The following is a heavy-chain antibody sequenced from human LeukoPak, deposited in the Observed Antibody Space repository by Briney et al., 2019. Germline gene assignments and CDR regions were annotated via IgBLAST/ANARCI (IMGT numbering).Heavy chain of an antibody. D-gene: IGHD2/OR15-2a*01. CDR1: EHRFSPYG. CDR3: ARGYDSNTYYYGDY. V-gene: IGHV1-18*01. CDR2: ISVYSGNT. J-gene: IGHJ4*02. Sequence: ASVTASYTPAEHRFSPYGTSSVRRAPGQGLEWMGWISVYSGNTDYTQKLQGRVTMTTDASTTTAYMELRSLRSDDTAVYYCARGYDSNTYYYGDYWGQGTLVTVSS.